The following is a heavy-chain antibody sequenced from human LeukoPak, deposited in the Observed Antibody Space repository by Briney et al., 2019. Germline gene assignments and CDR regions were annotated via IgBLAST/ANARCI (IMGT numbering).Heavy chain of an antibody. V-gene: IGHV3-7*01. CDR2: IKQDGSEK. J-gene: IGHJ6*03. CDR1: GFTFSSYW. CDR3: ARVILPSYSSGWYFGTYYYYMDV. D-gene: IGHD6-19*01. Sequence: GGSLRLSCAASGFTFSSYWMSWVRQAPGKGLEWVANIKQDGSEKYYVDSVKGRFAISRDNAKNSLYLQMNSLRAEDTAVYYCARVILPSYSSGWYFGTYYYYMDVWGKGTTVTVSS.